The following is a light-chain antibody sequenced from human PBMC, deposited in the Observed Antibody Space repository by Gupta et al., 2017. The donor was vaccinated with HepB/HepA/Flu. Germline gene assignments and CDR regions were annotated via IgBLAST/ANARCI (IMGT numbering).Light chain of an antibody. Sequence: SFVLTQPPSVSVAPGKTPWLTCGGNNIGSKSINWHQQKPGQAPMMVIYYDSDRPSGIPERFSGSNSGNTATLTISRVEAGDEADYYCQVWDSSSDHVIFGRGTKLTVL. CDR3: QVWDSSSDHVI. V-gene: IGLV3-21*04. CDR2: YDS. CDR1: NIGSKS. J-gene: IGLJ2*01.